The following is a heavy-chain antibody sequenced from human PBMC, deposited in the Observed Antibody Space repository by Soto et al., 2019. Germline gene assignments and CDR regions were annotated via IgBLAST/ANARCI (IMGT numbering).Heavy chain of an antibody. CDR1: GYSISSGYY. D-gene: IGHD2-15*01. Sequence: TSETLSLTCAVSGYSISSGYYWGWIRQPPGKGLEWIGSIYHSGSTYHNPSLKSRVTISVDTSKNQFSLKLSSVTAADTAVYYCARVVVAATFNYYYYGMDVWGQGTTVTVSS. CDR3: ARVVVAATFNYYYYGMDV. J-gene: IGHJ6*02. V-gene: IGHV4-38-2*01. CDR2: IYHSGST.